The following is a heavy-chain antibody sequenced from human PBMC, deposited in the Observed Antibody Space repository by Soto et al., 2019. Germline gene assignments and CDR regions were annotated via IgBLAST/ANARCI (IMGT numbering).Heavy chain of an antibody. Sequence: QVQLVQSGAEVKKPGASVKVSCKASGYTFASYAISWMRQAPGQGLEWMGWISAYNGNTNYAQKLQGRVTMTTDTSTSTAYMXLXXXXSXXXXXXYCARDPPPPDYWGQGTLVTVSS. CDR3: ARDPPPPDY. V-gene: IGHV1-18*01. J-gene: IGHJ4*02. CDR2: ISAYNGNT. CDR1: GYTFASYA.